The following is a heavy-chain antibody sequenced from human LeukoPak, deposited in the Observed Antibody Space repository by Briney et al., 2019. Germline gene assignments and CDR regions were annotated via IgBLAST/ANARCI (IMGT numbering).Heavy chain of an antibody. CDR2: IYPGDSDT. CDR1: GYSFTSYW. CDR3: ARSVSSAWPNWFDP. D-gene: IGHD6-19*01. V-gene: IGHV5-51*01. J-gene: IGHJ5*02. Sequence: GESLKISCKGSGYSFTSYWIGWVRQMPGKGQEWMGIIYPGDSDTRYSPSFQGQVTISADKSITTAYLQWSSLKASDTAMYYCARSVSSAWPNWFDPWGQGSLVTVSS.